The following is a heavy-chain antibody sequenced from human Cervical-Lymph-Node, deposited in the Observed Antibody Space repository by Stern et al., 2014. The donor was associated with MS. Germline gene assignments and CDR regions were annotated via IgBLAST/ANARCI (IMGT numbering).Heavy chain of an antibody. V-gene: IGHV3-30*03. J-gene: IGHJ6*02. CDR3: MGVGDAMHV. Sequence: MQLVESGGGVVQPGRSLTLSCAASGFSLSNSGMHWVRQAPGKGLEWVAVMSFGGGNKEYGDSVKGRFSISRDMANNTLFLQMNSLRPEDTAVYYCMGVGDAMHVWGQGTTVIVSS. CDR2: MSFGGGNK. CDR1: GFSLSNSG.